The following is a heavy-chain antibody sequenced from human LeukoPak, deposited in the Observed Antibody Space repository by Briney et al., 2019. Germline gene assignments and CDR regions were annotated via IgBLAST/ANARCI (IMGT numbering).Heavy chain of an antibody. J-gene: IGHJ4*02. CDR3: ARGEGARDGYNYEGPFYFDY. CDR1: GGSFSGYY. D-gene: IGHD5-24*01. CDR2: INHSGST. V-gene: IGHV4-34*01. Sequence: PSETLSLTCAVYGGSFSGYYWSWIRQPPGKGLEWIGEINHSGSTNNNSSLKSRVTISVDTSKNQFPLKLSSVTAADTAVYYCARGEGARDGYNYEGPFYFDYWGQGTLVTVSS.